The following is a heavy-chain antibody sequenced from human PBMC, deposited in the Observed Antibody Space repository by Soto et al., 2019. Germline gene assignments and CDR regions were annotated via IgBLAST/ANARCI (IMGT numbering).Heavy chain of an antibody. J-gene: IGHJ6*02. CDR1: GGTFSSYA. CDR2: IIPIFGTA. Sequence: WASVKVSCKASGGTFSSYAISWVRQAPGQGLEWMGGIIPIFGTANYAQKFQGRVTITADESTSTAYMELSSLRSEDTAVYYCARDSFYSGYDYGRDENYYYYGMDVWGQGTTVTVSS. V-gene: IGHV1-69*13. CDR3: ARDSFYSGYDYGRDENYYYYGMDV. D-gene: IGHD5-12*01.